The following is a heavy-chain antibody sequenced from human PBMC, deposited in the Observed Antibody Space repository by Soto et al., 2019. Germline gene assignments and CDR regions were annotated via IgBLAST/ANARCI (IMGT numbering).Heavy chain of an antibody. CDR2: FNPSGLST. V-gene: IGHV1-46*01. Sequence: QVHLVQSGAEVKKPGASVNVSCQASGSITNHHMHWVRQAPGQGLEWMGIFNPSGLSTTYAQKFQGRVTITRDTSTSTVYTKLSSLTSEDTAVYFCAKVTHRGPIAVAGPLGSWGQGTLVIVSS. D-gene: IGHD6-19*01. J-gene: IGHJ4*02. CDR1: GSITNHH. CDR3: AKVTHRGPIAVAGPLGS.